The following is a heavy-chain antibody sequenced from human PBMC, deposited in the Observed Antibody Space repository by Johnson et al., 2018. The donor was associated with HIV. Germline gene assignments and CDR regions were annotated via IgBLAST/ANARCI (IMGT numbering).Heavy chain of an antibody. CDR2: ISGSGGST. D-gene: IGHD3-22*01. CDR1: GFSFSSYG. CDR3: ARDGQDRDDAFDI. J-gene: IGHJ3*02. V-gene: IGHV3-23*04. Sequence: VQLVESGGGVVQPGGSLRLSCAASGFSFSSYGMYWARQAPDKGLEWVSAISGSGGSTYYADSVKGRFTISRDNSKNSLYLQMNSLRAEDTAVYYCARDGQDRDDAFDIWGQGTMVTVSS.